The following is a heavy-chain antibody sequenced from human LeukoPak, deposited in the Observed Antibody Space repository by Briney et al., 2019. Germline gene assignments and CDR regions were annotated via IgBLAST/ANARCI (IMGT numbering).Heavy chain of an antibody. D-gene: IGHD3-22*01. CDR1: GFTFSSYS. CDR2: ISSSSSYI. Sequence: PGGSLRLSCAASGFTFSSYSMNWVRQAPGKGLEWVSSISSSSSYIYYADSVKGRFTISRDNAKNSLYLQMNSLRAEDTAVYYCARGVHYYDSSGYPDDYWGQGTLVTVSS. J-gene: IGHJ4*02. V-gene: IGHV3-21*01. CDR3: ARGVHYYDSSGYPDDY.